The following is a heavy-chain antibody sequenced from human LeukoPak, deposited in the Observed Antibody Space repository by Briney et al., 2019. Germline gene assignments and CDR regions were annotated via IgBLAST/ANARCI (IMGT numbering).Heavy chain of an antibody. CDR2: INHSGST. Sequence: SETLSLTCAVSGGSFSDYYWNWIRQPPGKGLEWIGEINHSGSTNYNPSIKSRVTISVDTSKNQFSLKLSSVTAADTAVYYCARSNYDLWSGYFYWFDPWGQGTLVTVSS. D-gene: IGHD3-3*01. CDR3: ARSNYDLWSGYFYWFDP. J-gene: IGHJ5*02. CDR1: GGSFSDYY. V-gene: IGHV4-34*01.